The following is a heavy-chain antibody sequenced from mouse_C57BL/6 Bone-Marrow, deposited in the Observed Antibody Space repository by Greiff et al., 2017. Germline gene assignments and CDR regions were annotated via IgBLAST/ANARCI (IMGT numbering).Heavy chain of an antibody. CDR1: GYTFTSYW. Sequence: QVQLQQPGAELVKPGASVKVSCKASGYTFTSYWMHWVKQRPGQGLEWIGRIHPSDSYTNYNQKFKGKSTLTVDKSSSTAYMQLSSLTSEDSAVYYCAREGVMVPYYFDYWGQGTTLTVSS. D-gene: IGHD2-2*01. J-gene: IGHJ2*01. V-gene: IGHV1-74*01. CDR2: IHPSDSYT. CDR3: AREGVMVPYYFDY.